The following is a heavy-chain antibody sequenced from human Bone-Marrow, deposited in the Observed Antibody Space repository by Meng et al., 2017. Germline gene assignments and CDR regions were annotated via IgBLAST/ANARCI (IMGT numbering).Heavy chain of an antibody. CDR3: ARDLAYCGGDCYGY. V-gene: IGHV1-69*13. CDR2: IIPIFGTA. Sequence: SVKVSCKASGGTFSSYAISWVRQAPGQGLEWMGGIIPIFGTANYAQKFQGRVTITADESTSTAYMELSSLRSEDTAVYYCARDLAYCGGDCYGYWGQGTRVTGSS. CDR1: GGTFSSYA. J-gene: IGHJ4*02. D-gene: IGHD2-21*01.